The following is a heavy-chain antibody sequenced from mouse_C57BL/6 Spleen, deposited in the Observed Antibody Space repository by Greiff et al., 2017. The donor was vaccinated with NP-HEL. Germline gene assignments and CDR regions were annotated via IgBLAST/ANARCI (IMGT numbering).Heavy chain of an antibody. CDR1: GYTFTDYY. V-gene: IGHV1-26*01. CDR2: INPNNGGT. D-gene: IGHD1-1*01. J-gene: IGHJ4*01. Sequence: EVQLQQSGPELVKPGASVKISCKASGYTFTDYYMNWVKQSHGKSLEWIGDINPNNGGTSYNQKFKGKATLTVDKSSSTAYMELRSPTSEDSAVYYCARASYGSSFYYAMDYWGQGTSVTVSS. CDR3: ARASYGSSFYYAMDY.